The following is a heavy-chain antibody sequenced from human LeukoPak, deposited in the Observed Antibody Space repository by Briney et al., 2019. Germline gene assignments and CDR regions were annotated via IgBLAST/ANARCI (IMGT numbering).Heavy chain of an antibody. CDR2: ISGNVGET. D-gene: IGHD6-19*01. Sequence: PGGSLRLSCAASGFTFSSYAMTWVRQAPGKGLEWVSAISGNVGETYYADSVKGRFTISRDNSKNTLYLQMNSLRAEDTAVYFCAKRTVAGALGYFDHWGQGTLVTVSS. CDR3: AKRTVAGALGYFDH. J-gene: IGHJ4*02. CDR1: GFTFSSYA. V-gene: IGHV3-23*01.